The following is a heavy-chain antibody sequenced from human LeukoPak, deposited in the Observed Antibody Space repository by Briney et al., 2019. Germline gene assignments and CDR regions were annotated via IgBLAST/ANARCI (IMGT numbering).Heavy chain of an antibody. CDR3: ATKDSYDILTGYPGYYYYYMDV. CDR2: IFYSGTT. V-gene: IGHV4-59*08. Sequence: PSETLSLTCTVSGGSINTHYWSWIRQSPGKGLEWIGHIFYSGTTKYNPSLKSRVTISVDRSNSQFSLKLSSVTAADTAVYYCATKDSYDILTGYPGYYYYYMDVWGKGTTVTISS. CDR1: GGSINTHY. D-gene: IGHD3-9*01. J-gene: IGHJ6*03.